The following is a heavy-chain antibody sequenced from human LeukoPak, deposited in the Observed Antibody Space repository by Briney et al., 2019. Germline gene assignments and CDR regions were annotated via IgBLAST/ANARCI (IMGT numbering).Heavy chain of an antibody. CDR1: GGTFSSYA. CDR2: IIPIFGTA. CDR3: ARSEYDILTGQAPYYGMDV. J-gene: IGHJ6*02. V-gene: IGHV1-69*13. Sequence: SVKVSCKASGGTFSSYAISWVRQAPGQGLEWMGGIIPIFGTANYAQKFQGRVTITADESTSTAYMELSSLRSEDTAVYYCARSEYDILTGQAPYYGMDVWGQGTTVTVSS. D-gene: IGHD3-9*01.